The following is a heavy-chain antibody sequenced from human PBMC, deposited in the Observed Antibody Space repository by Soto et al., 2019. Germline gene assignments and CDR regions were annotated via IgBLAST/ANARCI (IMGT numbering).Heavy chain of an antibody. CDR1: GFIFSTFT. J-gene: IGHJ6*02. CDR2: ISYDGTNT. Sequence: GGSLRLSCAASGFIFSTFTMHWVRQAPGKGLEWVAVISYDGTNTYYADSVKGRFTISRDNSKNTLDLQMSSLRPEDTAVYYCARDPVVVVLVARGTPYGMDVWGQGTTVTVSS. V-gene: IGHV3-30-3*01. CDR3: ARDPVVVVLVARGTPYGMDV. D-gene: IGHD2-2*01.